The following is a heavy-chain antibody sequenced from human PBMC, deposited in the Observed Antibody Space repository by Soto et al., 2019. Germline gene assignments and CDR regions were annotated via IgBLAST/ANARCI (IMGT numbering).Heavy chain of an antibody. CDR3: ARDRGSGWPHYYYYGMDV. CDR1: GGSVSSGSYY. V-gene: IGHV4-61*01. D-gene: IGHD6-19*01. Sequence: PSETLSLTCTVSGGSVSSGSYYWSWIRQPPGKGLEWIGYIYYSGSTNYNPSLKSRVTISVDTSKNQFSLKLSSVTATDTAVYYCARDRGSGWPHYYYYGMDVWGQGATVTVSS. CDR2: IYYSGST. J-gene: IGHJ6*02.